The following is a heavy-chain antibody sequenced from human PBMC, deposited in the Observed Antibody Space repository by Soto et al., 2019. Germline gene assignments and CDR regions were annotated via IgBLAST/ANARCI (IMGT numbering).Heavy chain of an antibody. CDR2: IYYSGST. CDR3: ARDAFEEGGYYYYGMDV. Sequence: QVQLQESGPGLVKPSQTLSLTCTVSGGSISSGGYYWSWIRQHPGKGMEWMGYIYYSGSTYYNPSLKSRVTSSVDPSKNHFSLKLSSVTAADTAVYYCARDAFEEGGYYYYGMDVWGQGTTVTVSS. J-gene: IGHJ6*02. D-gene: IGHD3-16*01. CDR1: GGSISSGGYY. V-gene: IGHV4-31*03.